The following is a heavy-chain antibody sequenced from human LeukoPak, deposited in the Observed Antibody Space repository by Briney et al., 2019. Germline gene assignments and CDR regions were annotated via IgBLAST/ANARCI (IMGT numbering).Heavy chain of an antibody. Sequence: QSGGSLRLSCAASGFTFDDQAMHWVRQVPGRGLEWVSGISWNSGSIGYGESVRGRFTISRDNAKNSLYLQMNSLRPEDTALYYCVKDMSGYFHDKSGCRSYFEDWGQGTLVTVSS. V-gene: IGHV3-9*01. CDR1: GFTFDDQA. J-gene: IGHJ4*02. CDR3: VKDMSGYFHDKSGCRSYFED. CDR2: ISWNSGSI. D-gene: IGHD3-22*01.